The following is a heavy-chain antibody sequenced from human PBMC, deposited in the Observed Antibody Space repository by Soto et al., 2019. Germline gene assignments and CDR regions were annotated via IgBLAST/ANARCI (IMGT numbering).Heavy chain of an antibody. Sequence: GSVKVYFKASGYPFTGYYMHLVRQAPGQGLEWVGWINPTSGGTNYAQKFQGRVTMTRDTSISTAYMELSRLRSDDTAVYYCARSNYYDSSGYSLYYHYGMDVWGQGTTVTVSS. CDR2: INPTSGGT. CDR3: ARSNYYDSSGYSLYYHYGMDV. J-gene: IGHJ6*01. D-gene: IGHD3-22*01. CDR1: GYPFTGYY. V-gene: IGHV1-2*02.